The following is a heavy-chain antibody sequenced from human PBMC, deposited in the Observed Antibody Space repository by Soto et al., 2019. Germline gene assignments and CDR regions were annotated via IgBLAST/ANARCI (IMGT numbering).Heavy chain of an antibody. V-gene: IGHV1-3*01. CDR2: INAGNGNT. CDR1: GYTFTSYA. CDR3: AGDRRITIFGVVPWFDP. Sequence: ASVKVSCKASGYTFTSYAMHWVRQAPGQRLEWMGWINAGNGNTKYSQKFQGRVTITRDTSASTAYMELSSLRSEDTAVYYCAGDRRITIFGVVPWFDPWGQGTLVTVSS. D-gene: IGHD3-3*01. J-gene: IGHJ5*02.